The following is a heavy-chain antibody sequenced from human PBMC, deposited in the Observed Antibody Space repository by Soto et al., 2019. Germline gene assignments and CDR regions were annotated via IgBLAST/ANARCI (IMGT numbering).Heavy chain of an antibody. D-gene: IGHD6-19*01. CDR3: ARGGQWPVGYFDL. V-gene: IGHV3-7*03. Sequence: EVQLVESGGGLVQPGGSLRLSCAASGFTFSSYWMSWVRQAPGKGLEWVANIKQDGSEKYYVDSVKGRFTSSRDNTKNPLYLQINSLRAGDTAVYYCARGGQWPVGYFDLWGRDTLVTVSS. CDR1: GFTFSSYW. J-gene: IGHJ2*01. CDR2: IKQDGSEK.